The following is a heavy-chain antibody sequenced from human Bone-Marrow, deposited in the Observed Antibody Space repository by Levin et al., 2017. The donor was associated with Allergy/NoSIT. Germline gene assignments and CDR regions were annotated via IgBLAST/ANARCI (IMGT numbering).Heavy chain of an antibody. J-gene: IGHJ4*02. D-gene: IGHD6-19*01. CDR3: ARSMAGRDFDD. Sequence: ASVKVSCAASGFTFSTYWMHWVRQAPGKGLVWVSRINSDGSSINYADSVKGRFTISRDNAKNTLFLQMNSLRAEDTAVYYCARSMAGRDFDDWGQGTLVTVSS. V-gene: IGHV3-74*01. CDR2: INSDGSSI. CDR1: GFTFSTYW.